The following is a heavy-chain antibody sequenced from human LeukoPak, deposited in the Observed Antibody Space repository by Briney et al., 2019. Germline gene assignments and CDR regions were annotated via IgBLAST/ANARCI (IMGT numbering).Heavy chain of an antibody. Sequence: SETLSLTCAVSGGSISSGGYSWSWIRQPPGKGLEWIGYIYHSGSTYYNPSLKSRVTISVDRSKNQFSLKLSSVTAADTAVYYCARGNTYDSSGYPTGGFDYWGLGTLVTVSS. D-gene: IGHD3-22*01. CDR2: IYHSGST. J-gene: IGHJ4*02. CDR3: ARGNTYDSSGYPTGGFDY. CDR1: GGSISSGGYS. V-gene: IGHV4-30-2*01.